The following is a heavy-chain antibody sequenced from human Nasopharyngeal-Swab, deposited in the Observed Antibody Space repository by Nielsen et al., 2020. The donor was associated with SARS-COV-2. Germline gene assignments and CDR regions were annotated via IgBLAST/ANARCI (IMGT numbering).Heavy chain of an antibody. D-gene: IGHD5-18*01. J-gene: IGHJ4*02. V-gene: IGHV3-21*01. CDR1: GFTFSSYS. CDR2: ISSSSSYI. Sequence: GDSLKISCAASGFTFSSYSLNWVRQAPGKGLEWVSSISSSSSYIYYADSVKGRFTISRDNAKNSLYLQMNSLRAEDTAVYYCARYVDTAMVTGDYWGQGTLVTVSS. CDR3: ARYVDTAMVTGDY.